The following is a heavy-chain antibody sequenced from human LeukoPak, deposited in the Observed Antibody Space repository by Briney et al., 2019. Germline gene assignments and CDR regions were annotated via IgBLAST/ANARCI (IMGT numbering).Heavy chain of an antibody. V-gene: IGHV4-38-2*02. Sequence: SETLSLTRTVSGYSISSGYYWGWIRQPPGKGLEWIGSIYHSGSTYYNPSLKSRVTISVDTSKNQFSLKLTSMTAADTAVYYCARDTSIARFFIWGQGNLVTVSS. CDR1: GYSISSGYY. CDR3: ARDTSIARFFI. J-gene: IGHJ4*02. D-gene: IGHD2-2*01. CDR2: IYHSGST.